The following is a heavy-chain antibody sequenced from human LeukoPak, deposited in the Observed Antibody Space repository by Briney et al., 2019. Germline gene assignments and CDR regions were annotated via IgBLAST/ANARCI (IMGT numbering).Heavy chain of an antibody. Sequence: PGGSLRLSCAVSGFTISSHGMHWVRQAPGKGPEWVAMIAYHGNTEYYGDSVKGRFTISRDNSKNTLYPQMDSLRVEDTAVYYCAGLDTAMITSSDYWGQGTLVTVSS. CDR2: IAYHGNTE. CDR1: GFTISSHG. D-gene: IGHD5-18*01. V-gene: IGHV3-30*03. J-gene: IGHJ4*02. CDR3: AGLDTAMITSSDY.